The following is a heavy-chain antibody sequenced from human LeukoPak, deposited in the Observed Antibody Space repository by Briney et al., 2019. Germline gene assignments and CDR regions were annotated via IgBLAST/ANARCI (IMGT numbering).Heavy chain of an antibody. CDR1: GFTFSSYE. CDR3: ARFHGSGSYKVS. D-gene: IGHD3-10*01. V-gene: IGHV3-48*03. Sequence: GGFLRLSCAASGFTFSSYEMNWVRQAPGKGLEWVSYISSSGSTIYYADSVKGRFTISRDNAKNSLYLQMNSLRAEDTAVYYCARFHGSGSYKVSWGQGTLVTVSS. CDR2: ISSSGSTI. J-gene: IGHJ4*02.